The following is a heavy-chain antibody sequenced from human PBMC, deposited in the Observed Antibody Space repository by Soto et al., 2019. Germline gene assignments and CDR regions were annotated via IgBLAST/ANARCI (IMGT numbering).Heavy chain of an antibody. D-gene: IGHD6-25*01. CDR3: ARDLSGGNYYYHGLDV. J-gene: IGHJ6*02. CDR1: GFTFSDYD. V-gene: IGHV3-21*01. CDR2: ITSNSIYK. Sequence: EVQLVQSGGGLVKPGGSLRLSCAASGFTFSDYDMPWVRQAPGKGLEWVSSITSNSIYKYSADSLKGRFTISRDNAKNRLFMQINGLRAEDTAVYYCARDLSGGNYYYHGLDVWGQGTTVTVSS.